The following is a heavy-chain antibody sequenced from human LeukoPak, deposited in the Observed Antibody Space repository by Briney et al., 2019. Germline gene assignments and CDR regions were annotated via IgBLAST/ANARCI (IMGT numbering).Heavy chain of an antibody. V-gene: IGHV3-21*04. Sequence: GGSLRLSCAASGFTFSSYSMNWVRQAPGKGLEWVSSISSSSSYIYYADSVKGRFTISRDNAKNSLYLQMNSLRAEDTAVYYCTTDPGWLYFQEWGQGTLVTVSS. CDR3: TTDPGWLYFQE. CDR2: ISSSSSYI. CDR1: GFTFSSYS. J-gene: IGHJ1*01. D-gene: IGHD2-15*01.